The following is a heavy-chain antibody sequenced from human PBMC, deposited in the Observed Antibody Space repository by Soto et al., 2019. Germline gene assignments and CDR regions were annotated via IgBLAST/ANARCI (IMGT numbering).Heavy chain of an antibody. CDR2: ISGGGDST. CDR3: AKCPTVAETPIWFDP. J-gene: IGHJ5*02. V-gene: IGHV3-23*01. CDR1: GFTFRSSA. Sequence: GGSLRLSCAASGFTFRSSAMSWVRQAPGKGLEWVSTISGGGDSTSYADSVKGRCTISRDNCDNKMYLHMKSLRAEDTALSYCAKCPTVAETPIWFDPWGQGTRVTV. D-gene: IGHD2-15*01.